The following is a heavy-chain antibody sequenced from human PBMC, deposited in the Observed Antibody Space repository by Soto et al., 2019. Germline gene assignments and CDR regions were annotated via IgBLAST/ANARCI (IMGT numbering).Heavy chain of an antibody. CDR1: GGSFSGYY. Sequence: QVQLQQWGAGLLKPSETLSLTCAVYGGSFSGYYWSWIRQPPGKGLEWIGEINHSGSTNYNPSLQSRVNISVDTSKNQFSLKLSSVTAADTAVYYCARGGHPGDGSGSYSPFYFGYWGQGTLVTVSS. D-gene: IGHD3-10*01. J-gene: IGHJ4*02. CDR3: ARGGHPGDGSGSYSPFYFGY. CDR2: INHSGST. V-gene: IGHV4-34*01.